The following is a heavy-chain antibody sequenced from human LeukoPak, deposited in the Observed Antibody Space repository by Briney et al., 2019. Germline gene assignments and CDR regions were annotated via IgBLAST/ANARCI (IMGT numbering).Heavy chain of an antibody. D-gene: IGHD6-25*01. Sequence: GGSLRLSCAASGFTFSGYDMHWVRLPTGKGLEWVSGIGIPGDTYYPGSVKGRFTISRENAKNSFYLQMNSLRVEDTAVYYCARAHVAAGLAFDIWGQGTLVTVSS. J-gene: IGHJ3*02. V-gene: IGHV3-13*01. CDR2: IGIPGDT. CDR1: GFTFSGYD. CDR3: ARAHVAAGLAFDI.